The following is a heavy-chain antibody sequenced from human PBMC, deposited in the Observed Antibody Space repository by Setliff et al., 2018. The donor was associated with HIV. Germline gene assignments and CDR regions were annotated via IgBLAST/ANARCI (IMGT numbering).Heavy chain of an antibody. Sequence: GGSLRLSCEASGFRVTDTYMAWVRQAPGKGLEWVTLIYKAGKTYYADFVKGRFTIARDDTKNTVSLQMTNLEPGDTAMYYCAKGGYGGAYYVAGYWGQGTKVTVS. J-gene: IGHJ4*02. CDR2: IYKAGKT. CDR3: AKGGYGGAYYVAGY. V-gene: IGHV3-53*01. D-gene: IGHD5-18*01. CDR1: GFRVTDTY.